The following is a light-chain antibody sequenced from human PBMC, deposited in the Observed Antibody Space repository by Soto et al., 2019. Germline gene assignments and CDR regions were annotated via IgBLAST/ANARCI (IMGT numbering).Light chain of an antibody. CDR1: SSDVGGYNY. Sequence: QSVLTQPPSASGSPGQSVTISCTGTSSDVGGYNYVSWYQQHPGKAPKLMIYEVSKRPSGVPDRFSGSKSGNMASLTVSGLQAEDEADYYCSSHAGSKRVFGTGTKLTVL. CDR3: SSHAGSKRV. J-gene: IGLJ1*01. V-gene: IGLV2-8*01. CDR2: EVS.